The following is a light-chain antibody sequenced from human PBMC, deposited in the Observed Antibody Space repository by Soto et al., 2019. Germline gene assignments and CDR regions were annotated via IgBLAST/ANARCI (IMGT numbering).Light chain of an antibody. CDR1: SSDVGGYNY. CDR3: SSYTSTSTYV. J-gene: IGLJ1*01. V-gene: IGLV2-14*01. CDR2: HVS. Sequence: QSVLTQHASVSGSPGQSITISCTGTSSDVGGYNYVSWYQQYPGKSPKLMIYHVSNRPSGVSNRFSGSKSGNSASLTISGLQPEDEADYYCSSYTSTSTYVFGTGTKVTVL.